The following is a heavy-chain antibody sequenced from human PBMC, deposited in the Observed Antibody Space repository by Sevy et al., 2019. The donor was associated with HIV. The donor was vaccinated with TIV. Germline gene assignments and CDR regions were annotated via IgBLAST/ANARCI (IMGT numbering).Heavy chain of an antibody. CDR1: GFTFINYA. CDR2: FSFGCGKI. D-gene: IGHD2-2*01. J-gene: IGHJ4*02. CDR3: AREGCSKPHDY. V-gene: IGHV3-23*01. Sequence: GGSPRLSCAASGFTFINYAMSWVRQAPGKGLEWVSTFSFGCGKINYADSVKGRFTISRDNSKNTLYLQMNSLRAEDTALYSCAREGCSKPHDYWGQGTLVTVSS.